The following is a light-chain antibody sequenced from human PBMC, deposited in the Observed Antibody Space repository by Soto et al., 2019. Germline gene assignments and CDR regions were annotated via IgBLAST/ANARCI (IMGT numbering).Light chain of an antibody. J-gene: IGKJ5*01. Sequence: DIVMTQSPDSLAVSLGERATINCKSSQSVLYSSNNKTYLAWYQQKPGQPPKLLIYWASTRESGVPDRFSGSGCGTDFTLTISSLQAEDVAVYYCQQYYSTLPITFGQGTRLEIK. CDR1: QSVLYSSNNKTY. CDR3: QQYYSTLPIT. CDR2: WAS. V-gene: IGKV4-1*01.